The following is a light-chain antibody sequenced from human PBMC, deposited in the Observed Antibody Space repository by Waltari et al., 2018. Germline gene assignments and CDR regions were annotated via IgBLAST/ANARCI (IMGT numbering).Light chain of an antibody. CDR2: KTS. CDR3: QHYDAYSAT. Sequence: DIQLTQSPSTLSASVGDSVTITCRASQTIDRWLAWYQQKPGKVPKLLIYKTSILESGGPSRFSGGGSGTDFTLTIASLQPDDFATYYCQHYDAYSATFGRGTKLEIK. V-gene: IGKV1-5*03. CDR1: QTIDRW. J-gene: IGKJ4*02.